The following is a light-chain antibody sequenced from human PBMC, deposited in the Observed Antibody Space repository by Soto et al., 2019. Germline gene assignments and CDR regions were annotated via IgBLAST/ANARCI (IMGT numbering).Light chain of an antibody. V-gene: IGKV3D-15*01. Sequence: EIVLTQSPGTLSLSPGERATLFCRASQSVSKYLGWYQQKPGQAPRLLIYAASNRATGIPDRFSGSGSGTDFTLTISSLQSEDFAVYYCQQYNNWPPWTFGQGTKVDIK. J-gene: IGKJ1*01. CDR1: QSVSKY. CDR3: QQYNNWPPWT. CDR2: AAS.